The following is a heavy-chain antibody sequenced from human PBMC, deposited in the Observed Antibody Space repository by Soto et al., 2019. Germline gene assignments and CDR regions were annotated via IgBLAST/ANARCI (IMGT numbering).Heavy chain of an antibody. CDR1: GYTFTTYW. J-gene: IGHJ4*02. Sequence: GESLKISFKGSGYTFTTYWIGWVRQMPGKVLEWMGIISPGDSDTTYSPSFQGQVTMSADKSTSTAYLQWSSLKASGTAMYYCTRGLGTAVVGDSWGQGTLVTVSS. V-gene: IGHV5-51*01. CDR3: TRGLGTAVVGDS. D-gene: IGHD5-18*01. CDR2: ISPGDSDT.